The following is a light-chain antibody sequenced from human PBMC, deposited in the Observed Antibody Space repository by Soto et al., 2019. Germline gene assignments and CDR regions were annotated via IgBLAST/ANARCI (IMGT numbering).Light chain of an antibody. CDR3: QQYDSSPRT. CDR2: DAS. Sequence: EIVLTQSPDTLSLSPGERATLSCRASQSIRSERLAWYQQKPGQAPRLVIFDASNRASGMPERFSGSGSGTDFTLTINRLEPEDFAIYYCQQYDSSPRTFGQGTKV. J-gene: IGKJ1*01. CDR1: QSIRSER. V-gene: IGKV3-20*01.